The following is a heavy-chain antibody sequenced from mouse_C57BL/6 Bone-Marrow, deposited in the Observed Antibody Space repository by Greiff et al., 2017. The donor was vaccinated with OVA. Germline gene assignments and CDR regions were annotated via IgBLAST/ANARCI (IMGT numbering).Heavy chain of an antibody. Sequence: QVQLQQSGAELAKPGASVKLSCTASGYTFTSYWMHWVKQRPGQGLEWIGYINPSSGYTKYNQKFKDKATLTADKSSSTAYMQLSSLTYEDSAVYYSASRGDFYAGYFDYWGQGTTLTVSS. D-gene: IGHD2-12*01. V-gene: IGHV1-7*01. J-gene: IGHJ2*01. CDR1: GYTFTSYW. CDR2: INPSSGYT. CDR3: ASRGDFYAGYFDY.